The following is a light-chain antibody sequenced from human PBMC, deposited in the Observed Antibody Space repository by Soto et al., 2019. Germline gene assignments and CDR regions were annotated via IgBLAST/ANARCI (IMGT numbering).Light chain of an antibody. CDR3: QVWDSSSDHSRV. Sequence: SYELTQPPSVLVAPGKTARITCGGNNIGSKSVHWYQQKPGQAPVLVIYYDSDRPSGIPERFSGSNSGNTATLTISRVEAGDEADYYCQVWDSSSDHSRVFGTGTKLTVL. CDR2: YDS. CDR1: NIGSKS. V-gene: IGLV3-21*04. J-gene: IGLJ1*01.